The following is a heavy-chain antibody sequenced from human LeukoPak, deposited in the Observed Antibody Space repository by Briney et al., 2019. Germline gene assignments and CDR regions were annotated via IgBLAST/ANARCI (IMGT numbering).Heavy chain of an antibody. J-gene: IGHJ6*03. CDR3: AREGHYYDSSGYIGYYYYYMDV. CDR1: GFTFSSYG. D-gene: IGHD3-22*01. Sequence: GGSLRLSCAASGFTFSSYGMHWVRQAPGKGLEWVAFIRYDGSNKYYADSVKGRFTISRDNSKNTLYLQMNSLRAEDTAVYYCAREGHYYDSSGYIGYYYYYMDVWGKGTTVTVSS. CDR2: IRYDGSNK. V-gene: IGHV3-30*02.